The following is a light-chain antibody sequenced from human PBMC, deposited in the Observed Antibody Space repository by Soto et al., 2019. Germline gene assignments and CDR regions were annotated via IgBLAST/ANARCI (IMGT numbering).Light chain of an antibody. CDR3: QQANTFPFT. Sequence: DIQMTQSPSSVSASVGDRVTITCRASQGVGSWLAWYQQKPGKAPNLLIYAASNLESGVPSRFSGSGSGTDFTITISSLQPEDFATYYCQQANTFPFTFGPGTKVDLK. J-gene: IGKJ3*01. CDR2: AAS. CDR1: QGVGSW. V-gene: IGKV1-12*01.